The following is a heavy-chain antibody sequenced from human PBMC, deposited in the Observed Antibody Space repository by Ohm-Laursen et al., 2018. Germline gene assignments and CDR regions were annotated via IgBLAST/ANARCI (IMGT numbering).Heavy chain of an antibody. V-gene: IGHV3-74*01. CDR3: ARDPAYYDSQVLLDI. Sequence: SLRLSCSASGFTFSSYWMHWVRQAPGKGLVWVSRINSDGSSTSYADFVKGRFTISRDNAKNTLYLQMNSLRAEDTAVYYCARDPAYYDSQVLLDIWGQGTMVTVSS. CDR2: INSDGSST. J-gene: IGHJ3*02. CDR1: GFTFSSYW. D-gene: IGHD3-22*01.